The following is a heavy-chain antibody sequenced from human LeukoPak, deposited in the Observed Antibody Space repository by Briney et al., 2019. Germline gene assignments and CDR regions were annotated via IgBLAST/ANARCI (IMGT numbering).Heavy chain of an antibody. CDR3: ARGDCSGGSCYLFDY. CDR2: IYHSGTT. Sequence: SETLSLTCAVSGGSISSSSNWWSWVRQPPGKGLEWIGEIYHSGTTNYNPSLRGRVTISVDTSKNQFSLKLSSVTAADTAVYYCARGDCSGGSCYLFDYWGQGALVTVSS. J-gene: IGHJ4*02. D-gene: IGHD2-15*01. V-gene: IGHV4-4*02. CDR1: GGSISSSSNW.